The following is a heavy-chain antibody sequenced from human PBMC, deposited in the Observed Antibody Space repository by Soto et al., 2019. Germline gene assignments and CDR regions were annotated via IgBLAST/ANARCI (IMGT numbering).Heavy chain of an antibody. J-gene: IGHJ4*02. Sequence: EVQLVESGGGLVQPGGSLRLSCAASGFTFSSYSMNWVRQAPGKGLEWVSYISSSSSTIYYADSVKGRFTISRDNAKNSLYLQMNSLRAEDTAVYYCARARGGYCSGGGCYSFDYWGQGTLVTVSS. CDR1: GFTFSSYS. V-gene: IGHV3-48*01. CDR2: ISSSSSTI. D-gene: IGHD2-15*01. CDR3: ARARGGYCSGGGCYSFDY.